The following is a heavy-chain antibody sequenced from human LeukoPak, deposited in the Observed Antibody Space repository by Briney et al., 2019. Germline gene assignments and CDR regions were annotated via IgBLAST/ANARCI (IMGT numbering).Heavy chain of an antibody. CDR3: ARDLIIVGATYYFDY. J-gene: IGHJ4*02. V-gene: IGHV3-48*03. Sequence: GGSLRLSCAASGLTLSSCEMNWVRQAPGKGLEWVSYISSSGSTRYYADSVKGRFTISRDNAQNSLYLQMNSLRAEDTAVYYCARDLIIVGATYYFDYWGQGTLVTVSS. CDR2: ISSSGSTR. D-gene: IGHD1-26*01. CDR1: GLTLSSCE.